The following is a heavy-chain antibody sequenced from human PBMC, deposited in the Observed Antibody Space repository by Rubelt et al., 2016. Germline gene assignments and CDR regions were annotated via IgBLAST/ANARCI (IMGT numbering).Heavy chain of an antibody. Sequence: GSGGGLVQPGGSLRLSCVPSEFTFSTYAMNWVRQAPGKGLEWVSSISGADGSTYYADSVKGRFTISRDSSKDTLYLQMSSLRAEDTALYYCAKSVPFWSDAWTLNYDFYYSMDVWGQGTTVTVSS. CDR3: AKSVPFWSDAWTLNYDFYYSMDV. J-gene: IGHJ6*02. CDR2: ISGADGST. CDR1: EFTFSTYA. V-gene: IGHV3-23*01. D-gene: IGHD3-3*01.